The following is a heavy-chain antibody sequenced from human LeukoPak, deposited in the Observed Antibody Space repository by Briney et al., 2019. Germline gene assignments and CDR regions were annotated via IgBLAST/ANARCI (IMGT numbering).Heavy chain of an antibody. CDR3: ARETTISPYYFDY. CDR2: MSPNSGNT. Sequence: ASVKVSCKASGYTFTSYDITWVRQAPGQGLEWMGWMSPNSGNTGYAQKFQGRVTMTRNTSITTAYMELSSLTSEDTAVNYCARETTISPYYFDYWGLGSQVTVSP. V-gene: IGHV1-8*01. J-gene: IGHJ4*02. CDR1: GYTFTSYD. D-gene: IGHD3-9*01.